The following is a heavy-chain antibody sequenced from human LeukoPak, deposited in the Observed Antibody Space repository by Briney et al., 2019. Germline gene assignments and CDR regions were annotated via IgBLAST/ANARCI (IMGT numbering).Heavy chain of an antibody. Sequence: GGSLRLSCAVSGFAFNSYAMHWVRQAPGEGLEWEAFISHDGSAQSYADSVKGRFTISRDNSKNTLYLQMNSLRPEDTAVYYCARRPSYGDYVEAFDYWGQGTLVTVSS. CDR1: GFAFNSYA. CDR2: ISHDGSAQ. J-gene: IGHJ4*02. D-gene: IGHD4-17*01. CDR3: ARRPSYGDYVEAFDY. V-gene: IGHV3-30-3*01.